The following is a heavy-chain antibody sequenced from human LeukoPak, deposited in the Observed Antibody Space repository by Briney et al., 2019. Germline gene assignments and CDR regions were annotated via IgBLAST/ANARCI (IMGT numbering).Heavy chain of an antibody. Sequence: AGGSLRLSCAASGFTFDDYAMHWVRQAPGKGLEWVSGISWNSGSIGYADSVKGRFTISGDNAKNSLYLQMNSLRAEDTALYYCAKEKQERYGSGSYYKVLDYWGQGTLVTVSS. J-gene: IGHJ4*02. CDR1: GFTFDDYA. CDR2: ISWNSGSI. V-gene: IGHV3-9*01. D-gene: IGHD3-10*01. CDR3: AKEKQERYGSGSYYKVLDY.